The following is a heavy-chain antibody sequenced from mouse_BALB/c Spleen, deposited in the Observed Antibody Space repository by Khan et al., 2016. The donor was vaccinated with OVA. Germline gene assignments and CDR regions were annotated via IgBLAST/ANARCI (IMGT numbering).Heavy chain of an antibody. Sequence: QVQLQQSGAELVRPGSSVKISCKASGYAFSSYWMNWVKQRPGQGLEWIGQIYPGDGNTHYNGNFKGKATLTADKSSSTAYTQLSSLTSEDSAVYFCARLGYWLAYWGQGTLVTVSA. J-gene: IGHJ3*01. CDR1: GYAFSSYW. D-gene: IGHD2-14*01. CDR3: ARLGYWLAY. CDR2: IYPGDGNT. V-gene: IGHV1-80*01.